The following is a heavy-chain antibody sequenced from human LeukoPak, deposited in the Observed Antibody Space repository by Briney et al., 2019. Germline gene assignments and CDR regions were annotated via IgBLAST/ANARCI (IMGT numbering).Heavy chain of an antibody. V-gene: IGHV1-18*01. CDR1: GYSFTSYG. CDR3: ARERSGWFFSN. D-gene: IGHD6-19*01. CDR2: SNPYNGNT. Sequence: ASVKVSCKASGYSFTSYGITWVRQAPGQGLEWMGWSNPYNGNTNYAQKLQGRVTMTTDTSTSTAHMDLRSLRSDDTAVYYCARERSGWFFSNWGQGTLVTVSS. J-gene: IGHJ4*02.